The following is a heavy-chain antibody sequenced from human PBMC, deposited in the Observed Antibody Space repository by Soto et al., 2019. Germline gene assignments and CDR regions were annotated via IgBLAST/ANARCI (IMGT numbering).Heavy chain of an antibody. CDR3: ERALTGTIDTKYFDY. D-gene: IGHD1-7*01. CDR2: VYPGDSDI. CDR1: GYTFTDYW. J-gene: IGHJ4*02. V-gene: IGHV5-51*01. Sequence: PWESLKISCKASGYTFTDYWIGWVRQMPGKGLEWMGIVYPGDSDIRYSPSFRGQVTISADNSVTKAYLQWSTLEASDTAIYYCERALTGTIDTKYFDYWGQGSIVIVS.